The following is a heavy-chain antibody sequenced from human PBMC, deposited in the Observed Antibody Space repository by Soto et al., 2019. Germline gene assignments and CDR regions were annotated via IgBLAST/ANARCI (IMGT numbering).Heavy chain of an antibody. Sequence: QVQLVQSGAEVRDPGASVKVSCKASGYSFTSLDINWVRQTAGQGLEWMGWMQPSTGRTGYAQKFQGRVTMTRDTSINTAYMELTTLTSDDTAFYYCARGVSAGVDYWGQGTLVTVSS. J-gene: IGHJ4*02. CDR3: ARGVSAGVDY. CDR2: MQPSTGRT. V-gene: IGHV1-8*01. D-gene: IGHD1-26*01. CDR1: GYSFTSLD.